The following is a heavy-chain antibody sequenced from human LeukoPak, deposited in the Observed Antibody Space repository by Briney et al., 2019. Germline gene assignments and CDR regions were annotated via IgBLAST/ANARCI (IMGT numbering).Heavy chain of an antibody. CDR2: IYTSGST. CDR3: ARAGIAAADYYYYGLDV. Sequence: SETLSLTCTVSGGSISSYYWSWIRQPAGKGLEWIGRIYTSGSTNYNPSLKSRVTMSVDTSKNQFSLKLSSVTAADTAVYYCARAGIAAADYYYYGLDVWGQGTTVTVSS. J-gene: IGHJ6*02. D-gene: IGHD6-13*01. CDR1: GGSISSYY. V-gene: IGHV4-4*07.